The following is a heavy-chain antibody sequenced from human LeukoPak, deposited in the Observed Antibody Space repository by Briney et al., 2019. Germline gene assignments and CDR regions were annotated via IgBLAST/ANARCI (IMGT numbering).Heavy chain of an antibody. Sequence: SETLSLTCTVSGGSISSYYWSWIRQPPGKGLEWIGYIYYSGSTNYNPSLKSRVTISVDTSKNQFSLKLSSVTAADTAVYYCATLIAAAGTWYFDLWGRGTLVTVSS. J-gene: IGHJ2*01. CDR3: ATLIAAAGTWYFDL. V-gene: IGHV4-59*08. CDR2: IYYSGST. D-gene: IGHD6-13*01. CDR1: GGSISSYY.